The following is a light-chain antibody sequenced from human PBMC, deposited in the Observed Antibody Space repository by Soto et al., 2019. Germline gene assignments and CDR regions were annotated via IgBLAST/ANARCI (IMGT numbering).Light chain of an antibody. CDR1: QGIGDT. CDR2: DTS. J-gene: IGKJ2*01. Sequence: EIVMTQSPATLSVSPGEGATLSCRASQGIGDTLAWYQQKPGQTPRLLIYDTSIRATGVPARFSGSRSGAEFTLTISRLEPEDFAVYYCQQYGISPSYTFAQGTKVDIK. CDR3: QQYGISPSYT. V-gene: IGKV3-15*01.